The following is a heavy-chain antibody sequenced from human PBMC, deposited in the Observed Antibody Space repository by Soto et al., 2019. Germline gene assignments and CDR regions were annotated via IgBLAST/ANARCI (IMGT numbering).Heavy chain of an antibody. CDR3: ACPRITIFGVVIAPLDY. Sequence: GGSLRLSCAASGFTFSSYAMSWVRQAPGKGLEWVSAISGSGGSTYYADSVKGRFTISRDNSKNTLYLQMNGLRAEDTAVYYCACPRITIFGVVIAPLDYWGQGTLVTVSS. CDR2: ISGSGGST. CDR1: GFTFSSYA. J-gene: IGHJ4*02. D-gene: IGHD3-3*01. V-gene: IGHV3-23*01.